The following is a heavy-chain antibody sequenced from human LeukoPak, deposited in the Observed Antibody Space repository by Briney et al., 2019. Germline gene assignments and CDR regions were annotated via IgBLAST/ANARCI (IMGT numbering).Heavy chain of an antibody. CDR1: GFTFPAFW. D-gene: IGHD5-24*01. CDR3: ARMQMDTGYRPFDI. J-gene: IGHJ3*02. Sequence: GGSLRLSCAASGFTFPAFWMAWVRQAPGKGLEWVAKVKEDGSEKDYVDSVKGRFTIYRDNAKNSLHLQMNYLRAEDTAVYYCARMQMDTGYRPFDIWGQGTMVAVSS. CDR2: VKEDGSEK. V-gene: IGHV3-7*01.